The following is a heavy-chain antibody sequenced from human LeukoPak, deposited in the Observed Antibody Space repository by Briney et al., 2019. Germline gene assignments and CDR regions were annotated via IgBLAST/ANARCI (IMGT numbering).Heavy chain of an antibody. J-gene: IGHJ3*02. CDR3: ARGPYSYGDAFDI. V-gene: IGHV3-7*01. D-gene: IGHD5-18*01. CDR2: IKQDGSEK. Sequence: GGSLTLSCSASGFTFSSYWMSWVRQAPGRGLEWVANIKQDGSEKYNVDSVKGRFTVSRDNAKNSLYLQMNSLRAEDTAVYYCARGPYSYGDAFDIWGQGTMVTVSS. CDR1: GFTFSSYW.